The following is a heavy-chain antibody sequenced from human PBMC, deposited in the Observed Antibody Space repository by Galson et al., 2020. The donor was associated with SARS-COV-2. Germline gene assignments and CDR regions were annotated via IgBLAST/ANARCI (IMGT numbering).Heavy chain of an antibody. V-gene: IGHV1-18*01. CDR2: ISAYNGNT. Sequence: ASVKVSCKASGYTFTSYGISWVRQAPGQGLEWLVWISAYNGNTNYAQKLQGRVTMTTDTSTSTAYMELRSLRSDDTAVYYCARGPAAIDAFDIWGQGTMVTVSS. J-gene: IGHJ3*02. D-gene: IGHD2-2*01. CDR3: ARGPAAIDAFDI. CDR1: GYTFTSYG.